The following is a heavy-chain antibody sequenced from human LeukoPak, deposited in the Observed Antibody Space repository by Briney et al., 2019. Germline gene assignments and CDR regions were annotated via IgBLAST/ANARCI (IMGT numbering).Heavy chain of an antibody. CDR1: GGSISSPY. J-gene: IGHJ3*02. CDR2: IYYSGST. D-gene: IGHD3-10*01. Sequence: SETLSLTCTVSGGSISSPYWNWIRQPPGKGLEWIGYIYYSGSTNYNPSLKSRVTISVDTSKNQFSLKLSSVTAADTAVYYCARRGGSGSPSKVLDIWGQGTMVTVSS. V-gene: IGHV4-59*08. CDR3: ARRGGSGSPSKVLDI.